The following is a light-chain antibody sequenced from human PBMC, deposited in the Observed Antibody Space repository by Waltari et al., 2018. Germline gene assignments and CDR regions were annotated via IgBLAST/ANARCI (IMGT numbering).Light chain of an antibody. CDR3: QQRSDWLLT. Sequence: EIVLTQYPATQSLSPGERATLSCRDSQCVNSYLAWYQQKSGQAPRLPIYDSSNRATGIPARFSGGGSGTDFTLTISSLDPEDFAVYYCQQRSDWLLTFGGGTKVEIK. CDR1: QCVNSY. J-gene: IGKJ4*01. CDR2: DSS. V-gene: IGKV3-11*01.